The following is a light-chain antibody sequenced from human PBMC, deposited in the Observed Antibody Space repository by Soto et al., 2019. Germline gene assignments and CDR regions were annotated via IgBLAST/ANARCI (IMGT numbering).Light chain of an antibody. V-gene: IGKV3-20*01. Sequence: EIVLTQSPGTLSLSPGERATLSCRASQSVSSSYLAWYQQKPGQAPRLLIYGASSRATGIPDRFSGSGSGTDFTLTIIRLEPEDFAVYYCQQYGSSPQRTFGQGTKVEIK. CDR2: GAS. CDR3: QQYGSSPQRT. CDR1: QSVSSSY. J-gene: IGKJ1*01.